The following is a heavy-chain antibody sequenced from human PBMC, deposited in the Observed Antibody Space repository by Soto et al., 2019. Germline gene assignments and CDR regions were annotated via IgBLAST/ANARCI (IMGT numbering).Heavy chain of an antibody. CDR2: IIPIFGTA. CDR1: GGTFSSYA. D-gene: IGHD3-22*01. CDR3: AREYYYDSSGYYYAHYFDY. V-gene: IGHV1-69*13. Sequence: SVKVSCKASGGTFSSYAISWVRQAPGQGLEWMGGIIPIFGTANYAQKFQGRVTITADESTSAAYMELSSLRSEDTAVYYCAREYYYDSSGYYYAHYFDYWGQGTLVTVSS. J-gene: IGHJ4*02.